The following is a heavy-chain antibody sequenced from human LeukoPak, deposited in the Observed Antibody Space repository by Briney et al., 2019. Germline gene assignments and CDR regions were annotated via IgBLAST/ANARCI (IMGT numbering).Heavy chain of an antibody. D-gene: IGHD6-19*01. CDR3: AKDRLSGWYGWFDP. Sequence: GRSLRLSCAASGFTFNSYGMHWVRQAPGKGLEWVAFIRYDGTNTYYADSVKGRFTISRDNSKNTLYLQMNSLRAEDTAVYYCAKDRLSGWYGWFDPWGQGTLVTVSS. J-gene: IGHJ5*02. CDR1: GFTFNSYG. V-gene: IGHV3-30*02. CDR2: IRYDGTNT.